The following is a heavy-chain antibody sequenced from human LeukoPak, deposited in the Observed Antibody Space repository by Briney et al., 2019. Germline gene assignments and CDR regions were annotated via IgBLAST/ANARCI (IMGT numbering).Heavy chain of an antibody. D-gene: IGHD3-3*01. CDR3: ARDSRITIFGVVMSGINAPLNWFDP. CDR1: GYTFTDYY. CDR2: INPNSGDT. V-gene: IGHV1-2*04. J-gene: IGHJ5*02. Sequence: GASVKVSCKASGYTFTDYYMHWVRQAPGQGLEWMGWINPNSGDTNYAQKFQGWVTMTRDTSISTVYMELSSLRSEDTAVYYCARDSRITIFGVVMSGINAPLNWFDPWGQGTLVTVSS.